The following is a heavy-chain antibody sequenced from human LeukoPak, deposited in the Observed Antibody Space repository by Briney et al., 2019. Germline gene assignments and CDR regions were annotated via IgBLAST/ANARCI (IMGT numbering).Heavy chain of an antibody. CDR2: ISTSSSYI. CDR1: GFTFSSYS. Sequence: NPGGSLRLSCAASGFTFSSYSMNWVRQAPGKGLEWVSSISTSSSYIYYADSLKGRFTISRDNAKNSLYLQMNSLRAEDTAVYYCARDGGRATIGLFANDYWGQGTLVTVSS. CDR3: ARDGGRATIGLFANDY. J-gene: IGHJ4*02. V-gene: IGHV3-21*01. D-gene: IGHD5-12*01.